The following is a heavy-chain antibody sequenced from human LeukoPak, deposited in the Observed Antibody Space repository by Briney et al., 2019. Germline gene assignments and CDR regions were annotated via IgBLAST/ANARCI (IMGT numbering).Heavy chain of an antibody. Sequence: ASVKVPCKASGGTFSSYTISWVRQAPGQGLEWMGWISAYNGNTNYAQKLQGRVTMTTDTSTSTAYMELRSLRSDDTAVYYCARDVDSSGYSLDYWGQGTLVTVSS. J-gene: IGHJ4*02. CDR2: ISAYNGNT. CDR1: GGTFSSYT. D-gene: IGHD3-22*01. V-gene: IGHV1-18*01. CDR3: ARDVDSSGYSLDY.